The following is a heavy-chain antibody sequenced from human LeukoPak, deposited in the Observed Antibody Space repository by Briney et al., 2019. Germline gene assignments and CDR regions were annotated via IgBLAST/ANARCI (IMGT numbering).Heavy chain of an antibody. D-gene: IGHD3-22*01. J-gene: IGHJ4*02. Sequence: PGGSLRLSCAASGFTFSSYAMHWVRQAPGKGLEWVAVISYDGSNKYYVDSVKGRLTISRDNSKNTLYLQMNSLRAEDTAVYYCAKEPSSGYYKGPFDYWGQGTLVTVSS. CDR3: AKEPSSGYYKGPFDY. CDR2: ISYDGSNK. CDR1: GFTFSSYA. V-gene: IGHV3-30*18.